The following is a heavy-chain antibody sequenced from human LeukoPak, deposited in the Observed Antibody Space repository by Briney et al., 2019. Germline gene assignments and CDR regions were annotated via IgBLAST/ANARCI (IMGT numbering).Heavy chain of an antibody. J-gene: IGHJ4*02. D-gene: IGHD5-18*01. Sequence: ASVKVSCKASGYTFTSCYMHWVRQAPGQGLEWMGIINLSSGSTSYAQNFQGRVTMTRDTSSSTVNMELSSLRSEDTAVYYCARGYTYGDYWGQGTLVTVSS. V-gene: IGHV1-46*01. CDR3: ARGYTYGDY. CDR1: GYTFTSCY. CDR2: INLSSGST.